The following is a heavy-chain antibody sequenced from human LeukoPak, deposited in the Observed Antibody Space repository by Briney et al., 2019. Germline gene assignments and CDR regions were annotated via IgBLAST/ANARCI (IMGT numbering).Heavy chain of an antibody. J-gene: IGHJ4*02. CDR3: ARAHIVGATDWFDY. Sequence: SETQSLTCAVYGGSFSGYYWSWIRQPPGKGLEWIGEINHSGSTNYNPSLKSRVTISVDTSKNQFSLKLSSVTAADTAVYYCARAHIVGATDWFDYWGQGTLVTVSS. V-gene: IGHV4-34*01. D-gene: IGHD1-26*01. CDR1: GGSFSGYY. CDR2: INHSGST.